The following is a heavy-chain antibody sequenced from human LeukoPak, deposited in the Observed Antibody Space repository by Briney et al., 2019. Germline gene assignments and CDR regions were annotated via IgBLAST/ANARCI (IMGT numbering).Heavy chain of an antibody. CDR3: ASVFGVVSILSDAFDI. D-gene: IGHD3-3*01. Sequence: SVKVSCKASGGTFSSYAISWVGQDPGQGLEWMGGIIPIFGTANYAQKFQGRVTITADESTSTAYMELSSLRSEDTAVYYCASVFGVVSILSDAFDIWGQGTMVTVSS. J-gene: IGHJ3*02. CDR2: IIPIFGTA. V-gene: IGHV1-69*13. CDR1: GGTFSSYA.